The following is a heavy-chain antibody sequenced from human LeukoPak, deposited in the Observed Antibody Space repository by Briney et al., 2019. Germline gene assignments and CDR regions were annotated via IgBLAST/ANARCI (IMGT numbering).Heavy chain of an antibody. Sequence: ASVKVSCKASGYTFTSYGISWVRQAPGQGLEWMGWISGYNGNTNYAQKLQGRVTMTTDTSTSTAYMELRSLRSDDTAVYYCVRDLQRGYSSGWHRGIDYWGQGTLVTVSS. V-gene: IGHV1-18*01. CDR3: VRDLQRGYSSGWHRGIDY. CDR2: ISGYNGNT. D-gene: IGHD6-19*01. J-gene: IGHJ4*02. CDR1: GYTFTSYG.